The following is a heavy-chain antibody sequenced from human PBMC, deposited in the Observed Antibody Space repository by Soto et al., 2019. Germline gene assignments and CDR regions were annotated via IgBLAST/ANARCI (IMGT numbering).Heavy chain of an antibody. CDR1: GGSISSSSYY. CDR3: ASGLLARGWFDP. J-gene: IGHJ5*02. Sequence: QLQLQESGPGLVKPSETLSLTCTVSGGSISSSSYYWGWIRQPPGKGLEWIGSIYYSGSTYYNPSLKSRVTISAYTSTNQFSLKLSSVTAADTAVYYFASGLLARGWFDPWGQGTLVTVSS. D-gene: IGHD3-10*01. V-gene: IGHV4-39*01. CDR2: IYYSGST.